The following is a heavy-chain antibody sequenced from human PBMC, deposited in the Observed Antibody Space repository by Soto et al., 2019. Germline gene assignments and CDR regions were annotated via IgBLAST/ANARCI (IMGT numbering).Heavy chain of an antibody. J-gene: IGHJ4*02. V-gene: IGHV1-58*01. CDR3: AAGSPYTMIGHY. CDR2: IVVGSGNT. D-gene: IGHD3-22*01. CDR1: GFTFTSSA. Sequence: ASVKVSCKASGFTFTSSAVRWVRQARGQRLEWIGWIVVGSGNTNYAQKFQERVTITRDMSTSTAYMELSSLRSEDTAVYYCAAGSPYTMIGHYWGQGTLVTVSS.